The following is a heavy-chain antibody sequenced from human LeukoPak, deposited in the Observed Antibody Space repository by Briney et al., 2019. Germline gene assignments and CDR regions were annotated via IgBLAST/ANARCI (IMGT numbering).Heavy chain of an antibody. CDR1: GYTFTSYY. D-gene: IGHD5-12*01. CDR2: INPSGGST. CDR3: ARVIVATPPFGQLFDY. Sequence: ASVKVSCKASGYTFTSYYVHWARQAPGQGLEWMGIINPSGGSTSYAQKFQGRVTMTRDTSTSTVYMELSSLRSEDTAVYYCARVIVATPPFGQLFDYWGQGTLVTVSS. J-gene: IGHJ4*02. V-gene: IGHV1-46*01.